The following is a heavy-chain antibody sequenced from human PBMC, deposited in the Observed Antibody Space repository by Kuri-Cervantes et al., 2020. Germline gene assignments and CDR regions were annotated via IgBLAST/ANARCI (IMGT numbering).Heavy chain of an antibody. J-gene: IGHJ6*02. CDR2: ISAYNGNT. V-gene: IGHV1-18*04. CDR1: GYTFTGYY. Sequence: ASVKVSCKASGYTFTGYYMHWVRQAPGQGLEWMGWISAYNGNTNYAHKLQGRVTMTTDTSTSTANMELRSLRSDEPAVYYCARYQATSLTLGMDVWGQGTTVTVAS. D-gene: IGHD5-12*01. CDR3: ARYQATSLTLGMDV.